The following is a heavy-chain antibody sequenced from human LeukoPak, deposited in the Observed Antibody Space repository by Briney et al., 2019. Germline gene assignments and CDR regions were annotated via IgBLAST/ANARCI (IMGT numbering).Heavy chain of an antibody. CDR3: ARADIVVVPAAHIGGADY. CDR2: IIPIFGTA. Sequence: SVKVSCKASGGTFSSYAISWVRQAPGQGLEWMGGIIPIFGTANYARKFQGRVTITADESTSTAYMELSSLRSEDTAVYYCARADIVVVPAAHIGGADYWGQGTLVTVSS. CDR1: GGTFSSYA. V-gene: IGHV1-69*01. J-gene: IGHJ4*02. D-gene: IGHD2-2*01.